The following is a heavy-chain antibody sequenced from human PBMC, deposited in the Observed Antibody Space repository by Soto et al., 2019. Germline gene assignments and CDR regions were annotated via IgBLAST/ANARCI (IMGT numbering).Heavy chain of an antibody. CDR2: ISGSGGST. CDR3: AKDTYSSSSRGTEYYYYYGMDV. CDR1: GFTFSSYA. J-gene: IGHJ6*02. D-gene: IGHD6-6*01. V-gene: IGHV3-23*01. Sequence: PXESLRLSCAASGFTFSSYAMSWVRQAPGKGLEWVSAISGSGGSTYYADSVKGRFTISRDNSKNTLYLQMNSLRAEDTAVYYCAKDTYSSSSRGTEYYYYYGMDVWGQGTTVTVSS.